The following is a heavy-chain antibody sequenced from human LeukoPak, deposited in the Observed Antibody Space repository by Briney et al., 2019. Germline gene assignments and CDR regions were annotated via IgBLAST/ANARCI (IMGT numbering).Heavy chain of an antibody. CDR3: ARDCSSTSCYPDPYFDY. CDR2: ISSSSSYI. J-gene: IGHJ4*02. V-gene: IGHV3-21*01. CDR1: GFAFSNFA. Sequence: GGSLRLSCAASGFAFSNFAMHWVRQAPGKGLEWVSSISSSSSYIYYTDSVKGRFTISRDNAKNSLYLQMNSLRAEDTAVYYCARDCSSTSCYPDPYFDYWGQGTLVTVSS. D-gene: IGHD2-2*01.